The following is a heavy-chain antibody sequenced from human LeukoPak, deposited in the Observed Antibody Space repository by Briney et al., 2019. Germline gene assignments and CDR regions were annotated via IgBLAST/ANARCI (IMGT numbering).Heavy chain of an antibody. CDR2: INSDGSST. CDR3: EREYRYYYDSSGYPNAIDAFDI. D-gene: IGHD3-22*01. V-gene: IGHV3-74*01. J-gene: IGHJ3*02. Sequence: GGSLRLSCAASGFTFSSYWMHWVRQAPGKGLVWVSRINSDGSSTSYADSVKGRFTISRDNAKNTLYLQMNSLRAEDTAVYYCEREYRYYYDSSGYPNAIDAFDIWGQGTMVTVSS. CDR1: GFTFSSYW.